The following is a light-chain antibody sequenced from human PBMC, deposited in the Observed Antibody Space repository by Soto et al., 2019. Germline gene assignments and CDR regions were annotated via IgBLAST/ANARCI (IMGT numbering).Light chain of an antibody. CDR2: EVS. Sequence: QSALTQPPSASGSPGQSVTISCTGTSSDVGGYKYVSWYQQHPGKAPKLMIFEVSRRPSGVPDRFSGSKSGNTASLTVSGLQAEDEADYYCSSYAGRNTWVFGGGTQQTVL. V-gene: IGLV2-8*01. CDR1: SSDVGGYKY. J-gene: IGLJ3*02. CDR3: SSYAGRNTWV.